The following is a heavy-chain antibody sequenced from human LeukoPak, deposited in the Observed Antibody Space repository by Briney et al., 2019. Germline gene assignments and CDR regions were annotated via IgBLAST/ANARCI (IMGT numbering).Heavy chain of an antibody. D-gene: IGHD2-2*01. CDR2: ISAYNGNT. Sequence: ASVKVSCKASGYTFTSYGISWVRQAPGQGLEWMGWISAYNGNTNYAQRLQGRVTMTTDTSTSTAYMELRSLRSDDTAVYYCARVVPAARSSGPPDYWGQGTLVTVSS. V-gene: IGHV1-18*04. J-gene: IGHJ4*02. CDR3: ARVVPAARSSGPPDY. CDR1: GYTFTSYG.